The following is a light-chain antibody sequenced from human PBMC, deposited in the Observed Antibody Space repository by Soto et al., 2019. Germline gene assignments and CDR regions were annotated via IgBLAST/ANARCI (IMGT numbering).Light chain of an antibody. V-gene: IGKV3-11*01. Sequence: EIVLTQSPATLSLSPGERATLSCRASQSISSYLAWYQQKPDQAPRLLIYDASNRATGIPARFSGSGSGTDFTLTISSLEPEDFGVYYCQQGSTWPLTFGPGTKVDIK. CDR1: QSISSY. CDR2: DAS. CDR3: QQGSTWPLT. J-gene: IGKJ3*01.